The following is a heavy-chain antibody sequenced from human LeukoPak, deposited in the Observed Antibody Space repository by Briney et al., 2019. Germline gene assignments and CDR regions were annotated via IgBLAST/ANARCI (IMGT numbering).Heavy chain of an antibody. CDR3: ARRYSSGWYGIDY. V-gene: IGHV4-39*01. Sequence: SETLSLTCTVSGGSISSSSYYWGWIRQPPGKGLEWIGSIYYSGSTYYNPSLKSRVTIFVDTSKNQFSLKLSSVTAADTAVYYCARRYSSGWYGIDYWGQGTLATVSS. J-gene: IGHJ4*02. CDR1: GGSISSSSYY. CDR2: IYYSGST. D-gene: IGHD6-19*01.